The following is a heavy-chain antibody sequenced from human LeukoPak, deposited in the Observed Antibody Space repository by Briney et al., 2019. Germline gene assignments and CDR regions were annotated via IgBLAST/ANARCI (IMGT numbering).Heavy chain of an antibody. Sequence: GGSLRLSCAASGFTFSRSAMHWVRQAPGKGLEYVSAISSNGGTTYYANSVKGRFTISRDNSENMLYLQMGSLRAEDMAVYYCARYSPDCSGGSCYRYYYYGMDVWGQGTTVTVSS. CDR1: GFTFSRSA. CDR2: ISSNGGTT. V-gene: IGHV3-64*01. D-gene: IGHD2-15*01. CDR3: ARYSPDCSGGSCYRYYYYGMDV. J-gene: IGHJ6*02.